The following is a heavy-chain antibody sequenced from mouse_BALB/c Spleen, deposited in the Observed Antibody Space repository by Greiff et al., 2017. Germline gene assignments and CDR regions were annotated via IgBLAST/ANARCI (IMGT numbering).Heavy chain of an antibody. CDR1: GFSLTSYG. D-gene: IGHD1-1*02. V-gene: IGHV2-9*02. J-gene: IGHJ4*01. Sequence: QVQLQQSGPGLVAPSQSLSITCTVSGFSLTSYGVHWVRQPPGKGLEWLGVIWAGGSTNYNSALMSRLSISKDNSKSQVFLKMNSLQTDDTAMYYCARESRLWDGEAYHYAMDYWGQGTSVTVSS. CDR3: ARESRLWDGEAYHYAMDY. CDR2: IWAGGST.